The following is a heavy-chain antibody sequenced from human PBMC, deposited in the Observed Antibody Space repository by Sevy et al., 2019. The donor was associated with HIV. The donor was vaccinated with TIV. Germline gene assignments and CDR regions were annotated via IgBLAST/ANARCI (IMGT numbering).Heavy chain of an antibody. D-gene: IGHD3-3*01. J-gene: IGHJ4*02. V-gene: IGHV4-39*01. CDR1: AGSISSSSYY. Sequence: SETLSLTCTVSAGSISSSSYYWGWIRQPPGKGLEWIGSIYYSGSTYYNPSLKSRVTISVDTSKNQFSLKLSSVTAADTAVYYCARLSLITTYYDFWSGYSRGANFDYWGQGTLVTVSS. CDR3: ARLSLITTYYDFWSGYSRGANFDY. CDR2: IYYSGST.